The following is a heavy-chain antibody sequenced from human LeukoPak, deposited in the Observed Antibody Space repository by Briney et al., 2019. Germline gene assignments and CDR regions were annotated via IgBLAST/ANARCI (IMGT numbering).Heavy chain of an antibody. J-gene: IGHJ4*02. CDR3: AKGKASGWYIVDY. CDR1: GFTFSSYW. Sequence: GGSLRLSCAASGFTFSSYWMSWVRQAPGKGLEWVSALSHSAYTTYYADSVKGRFTISRDNSKNTLYLQMNSLRAEDTAVYYCAKGKASGWYIVDYWGQGTLVTVSS. D-gene: IGHD6-19*01. V-gene: IGHV3-23*01. CDR2: LSHSAYTT.